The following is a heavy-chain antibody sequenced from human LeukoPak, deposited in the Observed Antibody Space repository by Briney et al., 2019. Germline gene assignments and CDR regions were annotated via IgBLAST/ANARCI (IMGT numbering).Heavy chain of an antibody. J-gene: IGHJ4*02. CDR2: IYPGDSDT. V-gene: IGHV5-51*01. Sequence: GESLKISCQGSGYSFTTYWIGWVRQMPGKGLEWMGIIYPGDSDTRYSPSFQGQVTISADKSITTAYLRWSSLKASDTAMYYCARRYDDSSGWNFDYWGQGTLVTVSS. CDR3: ARRYDDSSGWNFDY. D-gene: IGHD3-22*01. CDR1: GYSFTTYW.